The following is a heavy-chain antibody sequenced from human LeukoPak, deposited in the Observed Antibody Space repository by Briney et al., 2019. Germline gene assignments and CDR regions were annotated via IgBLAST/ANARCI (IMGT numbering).Heavy chain of an antibody. D-gene: IGHD5-18*01. CDR3: AISIGYSYGYYYYYMDV. V-gene: IGHV1-2*02. CDR1: GYTFTGYY. Sequence: ASVKVSCKASGYTFTGYYMHWVRQAPGQGLEWMGWINPNSGGTNYAQKFQGRVTMTRDTSISTAYMELSRLRSDDTAVYYCAISIGYSYGYYYYYMDVWGKGTTVTVSS. CDR2: INPNSGGT. J-gene: IGHJ6*03.